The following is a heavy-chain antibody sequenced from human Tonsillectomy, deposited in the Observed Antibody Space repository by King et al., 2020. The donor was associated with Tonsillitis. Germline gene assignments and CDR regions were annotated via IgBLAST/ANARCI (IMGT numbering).Heavy chain of an antibody. CDR1: GFTFNTYA. CDR2: ISSDGNNQ. D-gene: IGHD3-10*01. V-gene: IGHV3-30*04. Sequence: VQLVESGGGVVQPGRSLRLSCAASGFTFNTYAMHWVRQAPGKGLEWVAVISSDGNNQYYADSVKGRLTISRDNSKNTLYLQMDSLGAEDTAVYYCARRGELLWIGELSYVFDYGGQGTLGTVCS. CDR3: ARRGELLWIGELSYVFDY. J-gene: IGHJ4*02.